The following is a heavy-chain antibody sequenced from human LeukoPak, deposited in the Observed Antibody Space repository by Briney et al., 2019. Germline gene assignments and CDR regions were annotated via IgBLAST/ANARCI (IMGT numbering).Heavy chain of an antibody. V-gene: IGHV3-48*03. Sequence: RTGGSLRLSCAASGFTFITYEMNWVRQAPGKGLEWVSYISGSGRTIYCADSVKGRFTISRDNAKNSLYLQMNSLRTEDTAVYYCASSTAIGYWGQGTLVTVSS. CDR1: GFTFITYE. J-gene: IGHJ4*02. CDR3: ASSTAIGY. CDR2: ISGSGRTI.